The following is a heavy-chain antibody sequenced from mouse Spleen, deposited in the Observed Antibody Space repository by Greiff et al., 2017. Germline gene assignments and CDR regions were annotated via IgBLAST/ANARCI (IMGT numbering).Heavy chain of an antibody. CDR2: ISSGGSYT. Sequence: EVKLQESGGGLVKPGGSLKLSCAASGFTFSSYAMSWVRQTPEKRLEWVATISSGGSYTYYPDSVKGRFTISRDNAKNTLYLQMSSLRSEDTAMYYCARQGDGNAWFAYWGQGTLVTVSA. CDR3: ARQGDGNAWFAY. V-gene: IGHV5-9-3*01. CDR1: GFTFSSYA. D-gene: IGHD2-1*01. J-gene: IGHJ3*01.